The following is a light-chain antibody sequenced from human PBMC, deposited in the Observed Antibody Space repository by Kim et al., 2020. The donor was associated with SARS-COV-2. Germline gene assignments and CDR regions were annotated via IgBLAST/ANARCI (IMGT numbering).Light chain of an antibody. CDR3: FSYTRSGTYV. CDR1: SSDVGAYNY. J-gene: IGLJ1*01. Sequence: GRAITVSCTGTSSDVGAYNYVSWYQQHPGKAPKLLIFDVTERPSGISSRFSASKSGHTASLTISGLQAEDESDYYCFSYTRSGTYVFGTGTKVTVL. V-gene: IGLV2-14*03. CDR2: DVT.